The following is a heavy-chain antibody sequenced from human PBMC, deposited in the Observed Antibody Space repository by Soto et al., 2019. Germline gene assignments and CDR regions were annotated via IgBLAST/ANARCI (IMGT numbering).Heavy chain of an antibody. J-gene: IGHJ4*02. D-gene: IGHD3-16*02. CDR3: ARGLVDDYIWGSYRWGYYFDY. CDR2: INHSGST. CDR1: GGSFSGYY. V-gene: IGHV4-34*01. Sequence: QVQLQQWGAGLLKPSETLSLTCAVYGGSFSGYYWSWIRQPPGKGLGWIGEINHSGSTNYNPSLKSRVTISVDTSKNQFSLKLSSVTAADTAVYYCARGLVDDYIWGSYRWGYYFDYWGQGTLVTVSS.